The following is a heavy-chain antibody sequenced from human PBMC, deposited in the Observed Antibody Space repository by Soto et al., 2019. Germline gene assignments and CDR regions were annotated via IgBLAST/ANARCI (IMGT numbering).Heavy chain of an antibody. CDR2: IYYSGST. Sequence: SETLSLTCSVSGGSISSYFWNWIRQPPGKGLEWIGYIYYSGSTNYNPSLKSRVTISVDTSRTQFSLRLSSVTAADTAVYYCARAKIVVAGLSGWFDPWGQETLVTVSS. CDR1: GGSISSYF. D-gene: IGHD2-15*01. CDR3: ARAKIVVAGLSGWFDP. J-gene: IGHJ5*02. V-gene: IGHV4-59*01.